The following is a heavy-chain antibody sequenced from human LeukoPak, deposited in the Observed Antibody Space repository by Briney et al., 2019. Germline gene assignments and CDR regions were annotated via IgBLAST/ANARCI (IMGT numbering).Heavy chain of an antibody. CDR3: AKGNIVATIRGDFDY. CDR2: ISGSGGST. CDR1: GFTFSGYA. Sequence: PGGSLRLSCAASGFTFSGYAMSWVRQAPGKGLEWVSAISGSGGSTYYADSVKGRFTISRDNSKNTLYLQMNSLRAEDTAVYYCAKGNIVATIRGDFDYWGQGTLVTVSS. D-gene: IGHD5-12*01. V-gene: IGHV3-23*01. J-gene: IGHJ4*02.